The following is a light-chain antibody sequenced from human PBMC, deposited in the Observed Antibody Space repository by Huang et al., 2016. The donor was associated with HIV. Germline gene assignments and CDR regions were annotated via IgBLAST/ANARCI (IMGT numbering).Light chain of an antibody. Sequence: AIQMTQSPSSLSASVGDRVTITCRASQGMTNDLNWYQQKPGKAPKLRIYAASSLQSVVPSRFSGSRSGTDFTLTINSLQPEDFATYYCLQDYNYPHSFGQGTRLEIK. CDR3: LQDYNYPHS. V-gene: IGKV1-6*01. CDR1: QGMTND. J-gene: IGKJ5*01. CDR2: AAS.